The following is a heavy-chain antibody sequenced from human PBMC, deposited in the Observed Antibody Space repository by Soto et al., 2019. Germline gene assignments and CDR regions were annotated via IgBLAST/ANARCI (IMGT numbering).Heavy chain of an antibody. D-gene: IGHD3-9*01. J-gene: IGHJ6*02. Sequence: ASVKVSCKASGGTFSSYAISWVRQAPGQGLEWMGGIIPIFGTANYAQKFQGRVTITADKSTSTAYMELSSLRSEDTAVYYCATYRRYFDWITEWDGYYYGMDVWGQGTTVTVYS. CDR2: IIPIFGTA. V-gene: IGHV1-69*06. CDR3: ATYRRYFDWITEWDGYYYGMDV. CDR1: GGTFSSYA.